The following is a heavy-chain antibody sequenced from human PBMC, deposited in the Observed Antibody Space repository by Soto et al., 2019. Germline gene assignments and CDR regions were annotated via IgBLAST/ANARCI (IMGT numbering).Heavy chain of an antibody. V-gene: IGHV1-18*01. D-gene: IGHD1-26*01. CDR1: GYTFTSYG. CDR2: ISAYNGNT. CDR3: ARDRRARGSYSLYYFYGMDV. Sequence: ASVKVSCKASGYTFTSYGISWVRQAPGQGLEWMGWISAYNGNTNYAQKLQGRVTMTTDTSTSTAYMELRSLRSDDKAVYYCARDRRARGSYSLYYFYGMDVWGQGTTVTVSS. J-gene: IGHJ6*02.